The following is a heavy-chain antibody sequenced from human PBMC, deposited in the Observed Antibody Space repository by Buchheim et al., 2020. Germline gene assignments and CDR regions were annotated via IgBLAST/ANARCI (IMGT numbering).Heavy chain of an antibody. CDR3: AREYSNAYGMDV. D-gene: IGHD4-11*01. V-gene: IGHV3-74*01. J-gene: IGHJ6*02. CDR1: GFTFNTYW. Sequence: EVQLVESGGGLVQPGGSLRLSCAASGFTFNTYWMHWVSQAPGKGLVWVSLINSDGSSTSYADSVKGRLTISRDKAKKTLYLQMKSLRAEDTAVYFCAREYSNAYGMDVWGQGTT. CDR2: INSDGSST.